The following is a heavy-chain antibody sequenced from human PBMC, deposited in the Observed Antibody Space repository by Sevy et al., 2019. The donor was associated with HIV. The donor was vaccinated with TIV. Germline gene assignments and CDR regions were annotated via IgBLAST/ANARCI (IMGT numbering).Heavy chain of an antibody. V-gene: IGHV4-39*01. J-gene: IGHJ4*02. CDR3: ARRYYDYIWGSYRPTPYYFDY. CDR1: GGSISSSSYY. Sequence: SETLSLTCTVSGGSISSSSYYWGWIRQPPGKGLEWIGSIYYSWSTYYHPSLKSRVTISVDTSKNQFSLKLSSVTAADTAVYYCARRYYDYIWGSYRPTPYYFDYWGQGTLVTVSS. D-gene: IGHD3-16*02. CDR2: IYYSWST.